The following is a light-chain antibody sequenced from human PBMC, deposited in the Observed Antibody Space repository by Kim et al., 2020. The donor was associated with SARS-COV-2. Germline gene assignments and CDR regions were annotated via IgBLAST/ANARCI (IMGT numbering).Light chain of an antibody. J-gene: IGLJ3*02. CDR2: LNSDGSH. CDR3: QTWGTGIRV. Sequence: QPVLTQSPSASASLGASVKLTCTLSSGHSSYPIAWYQQQPEKGPRYLMKLNSDGSHSKGDGIPDRFSGSSSGAERYLTISSLQSEDEADYYCQTWGTGIRVFGGGTKLTVL. CDR1: SGHSSYP. V-gene: IGLV4-69*01.